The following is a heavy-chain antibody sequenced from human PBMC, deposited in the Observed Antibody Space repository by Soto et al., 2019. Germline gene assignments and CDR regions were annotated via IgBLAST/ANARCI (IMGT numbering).Heavy chain of an antibody. V-gene: IGHV3-30-3*01. Sequence: QVQLVESGGGVVQPGRSLRLSCAASGFTFSSYAMHWVRQAPGKGLGWVAVISYDGSNKYYADSVKGRFTISRDNSKNTLYLQMNSLRAEDTAVYYCARDSGDGYNYFDYWGQGTLVTVSS. CDR2: ISYDGSNK. D-gene: IGHD5-12*01. CDR3: ARDSGDGYNYFDY. CDR1: GFTFSSYA. J-gene: IGHJ4*02.